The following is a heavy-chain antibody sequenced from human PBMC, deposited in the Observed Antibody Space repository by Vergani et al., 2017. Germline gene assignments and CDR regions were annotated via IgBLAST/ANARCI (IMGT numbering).Heavy chain of an antibody. CDR3: ARDFRRTYYYDSSGYYLFDY. Sequence: QVQLVQSGAEVKKPGASVKVSCTASGYTFTSYGISWVRQAPGQGLEWMGWISAYNGNTNYAQKLQGRVTMTTDTSTSTAYMELRSLRSDDTAVYYCARDFRRTYYYDSSGYYLFDYWGQGTLVTVSS. D-gene: IGHD3-22*01. CDR1: GYTFTSYG. CDR2: ISAYNGNT. V-gene: IGHV1-18*01. J-gene: IGHJ4*02.